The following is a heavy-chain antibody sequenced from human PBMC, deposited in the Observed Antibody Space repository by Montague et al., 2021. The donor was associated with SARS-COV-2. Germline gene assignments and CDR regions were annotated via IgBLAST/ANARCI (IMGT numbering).Heavy chain of an antibody. CDR1: GASISTGSDY. CDR2: FYYSGGS. D-gene: IGHD4-23*01. V-gene: IGHV4-61*03. J-gene: IGHJ5*02. CDR3: ARDRGDIYGGNSAWFGP. Sequence: SETLSLTCTVSGASISTGSDYWTWIRQRPGRGLEWIGNFYYSGGSTYNPSLKSRVTISADTSKNLFSLTLKSVTASDTAVYYCARDRGDIYGGNSAWFGPWGQGTLVTVSS.